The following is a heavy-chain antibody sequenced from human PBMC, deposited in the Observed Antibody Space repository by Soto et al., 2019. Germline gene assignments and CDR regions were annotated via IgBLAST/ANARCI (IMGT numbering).Heavy chain of an antibody. CDR3: ARTDTVGYYPF. J-gene: IGHJ4*02. V-gene: IGHV4-38-2*01. CDR2: IFHTGTT. D-gene: IGHD3-3*01. CDR1: GVSISNGYH. Sequence: PAETLSLTCAVSGVSISNGYHWAWIRQPPGVRLDWVASIFHTGTTYYNPSLTSRVTISVDKSKNQFFLKLISVTAADAAVYYWARTDTVGYYPFCGQGTLVTVSS.